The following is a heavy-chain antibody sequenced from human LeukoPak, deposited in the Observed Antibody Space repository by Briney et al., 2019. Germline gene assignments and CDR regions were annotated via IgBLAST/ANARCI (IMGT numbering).Heavy chain of an antibody. CDR2: IYTSGST. D-gene: IGHD5-18*01. CDR3: ARWGSWTQLWVRFDP. Sequence: SETLSLTCTVSGGSITSYYWSWIRQPAGKGLEWIGRIYTSGSTNYNPSLKSRVTMSVDTSKNQFSLKLSSVTAADTAVYYCARWGSWTQLWVRFDPWGQGTLVTVSS. J-gene: IGHJ5*02. CDR1: GGSITSYY. V-gene: IGHV4-4*07.